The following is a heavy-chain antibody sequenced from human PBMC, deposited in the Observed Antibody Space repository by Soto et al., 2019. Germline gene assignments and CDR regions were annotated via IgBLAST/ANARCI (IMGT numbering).Heavy chain of an antibody. Sequence: GGSLRLSCAASGFTFSSYGMHWVRQAPGKGLEWVAVIWYDGSNKYYADSVKGRFTISRDNSKNTLYLQMNSLRAEDTAVYYCARDLGFVYYGSGSYYNPIGYWGQGTLVTAPQ. CDR2: IWYDGSNK. D-gene: IGHD3-10*01. CDR1: GFTFSSYG. J-gene: IGHJ4*02. V-gene: IGHV3-33*01. CDR3: ARDLGFVYYGSGSYYNPIGY.